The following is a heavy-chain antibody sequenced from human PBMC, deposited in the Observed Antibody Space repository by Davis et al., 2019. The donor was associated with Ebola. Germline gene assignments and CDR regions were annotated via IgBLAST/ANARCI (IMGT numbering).Heavy chain of an antibody. D-gene: IGHD1-14*01. CDR1: GFAFADYA. V-gene: IGHV3-23*01. Sequence: PGGSLRLSCVTSGFAFADYAMSWVRQSPLKGLEWVSFISGVNDRTNYADSVRGRFTISRDKSKDTLFLHMNSLRSSDTAIYFCVKGGDESWSSGIGSWGRGTLVTVSS. CDR2: ISGVNDRT. J-gene: IGHJ5*01. CDR3: VKGGDESWSSGIGS.